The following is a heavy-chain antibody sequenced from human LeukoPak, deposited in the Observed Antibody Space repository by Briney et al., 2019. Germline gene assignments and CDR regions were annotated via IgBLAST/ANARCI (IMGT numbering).Heavy chain of an antibody. CDR1: GGSFSGYY. CDR3: HQYCGGDCPLYYYYGMDV. V-gene: IGHV4-34*01. CDR2: INHSGST. Sequence: SETLSLTCAVYGGSFSGYYWSWIRQPPGKGLEWIGEINHSGSTNYNPSLKSRVTKSVDTSKNQFSLKLSSVTAADTAVYYCHQYCGGDCPLYYYYGMDVWGQGTTVTVSS. J-gene: IGHJ6*02. D-gene: IGHD2-21*02.